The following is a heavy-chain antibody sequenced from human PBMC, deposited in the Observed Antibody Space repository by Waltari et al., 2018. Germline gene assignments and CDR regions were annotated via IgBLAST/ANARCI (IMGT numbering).Heavy chain of an antibody. CDR2: INPNSGGT. CDR3: ASFIPVNYYDSSGYISY. Sequence: QVQLVQSGAEVKKPGASVKVSCKASGYTFTGYYMHWVRPAPGQGLEWMGWINPNSGGTNYAQKFQGRVTMTRDTSISTAYMELSRLRSDDTAVYYCASFIPVNYYDSSGYISYWGQGTLVTVSS. J-gene: IGHJ4*02. CDR1: GYTFTGYY. V-gene: IGHV1-2*02. D-gene: IGHD3-22*01.